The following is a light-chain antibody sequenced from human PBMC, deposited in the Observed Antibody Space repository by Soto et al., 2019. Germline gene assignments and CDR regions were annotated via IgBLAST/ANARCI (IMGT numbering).Light chain of an antibody. J-gene: IGLJ3*02. CDR2: EVS. CDR3: TSFTPISTWV. V-gene: IGLV2-14*01. CDR1: SSDVGGYNY. Sequence: QSALTQPASVSGSPGQSITISCTGTSSDVGGYNYVSWFQQHPGKAPKLKIYEVSNRPSGVSNRFSGSKSGNTSSLTISELHAEDEADYYCTSFTPISTWVFGDGTKLTVL.